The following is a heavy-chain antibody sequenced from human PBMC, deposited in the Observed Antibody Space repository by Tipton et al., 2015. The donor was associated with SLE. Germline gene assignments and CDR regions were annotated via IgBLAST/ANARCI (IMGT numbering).Heavy chain of an antibody. CDR1: GFTFSSYE. J-gene: IGHJ4*02. Sequence: SLRLSCAASGFTFSSYEMNWVRQASGKGLEWVSYISSSSSTIYYADSVTGRFTISRENAKNSLYLQMNGLRAEDTAVYYCARDAFPAVTTRVEDYWGQGTLVTVSS. D-gene: IGHD4-17*01. CDR2: ISSSSSTI. V-gene: IGHV3-48*03. CDR3: ARDAFPAVTTRVEDY.